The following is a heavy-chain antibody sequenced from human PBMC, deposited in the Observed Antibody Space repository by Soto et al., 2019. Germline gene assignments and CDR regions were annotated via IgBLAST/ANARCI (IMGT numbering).Heavy chain of an antibody. CDR3: ARARYSDPFDY. V-gene: IGHV4-59*02. D-gene: IGHD1-1*01. Sequence: SETLSLTCTVSGGSVSSHYWNWIRQPPGKGLEWIGYIYYSGSTNYNPSLKSRVTISVDTSKKQFSLKLSSVTAADTAVYYCARARYSDPFDYWGQGILVTVSS. J-gene: IGHJ4*02. CDR1: GGSVSSHY. CDR2: IYYSGST.